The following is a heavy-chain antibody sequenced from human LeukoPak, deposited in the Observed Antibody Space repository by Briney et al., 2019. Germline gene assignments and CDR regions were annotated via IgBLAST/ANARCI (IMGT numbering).Heavy chain of an antibody. CDR1: AGSISSYY. J-gene: IGHJ4*02. V-gene: IGHV4-4*07. Sequence: PSETLSLTCPVSAGSISSYYWGWIRQPAGQGLEWIGRIYTSGTNNYNPSLKSQVTRSVDTSKNQFSLKLSSVTAADTAVYYCARGTRYCTNGVCYHPPFDYWGQGILVTVSS. CDR3: ARGTRYCTNGVCYHPPFDY. CDR2: IYTSGTN. D-gene: IGHD2-8*01.